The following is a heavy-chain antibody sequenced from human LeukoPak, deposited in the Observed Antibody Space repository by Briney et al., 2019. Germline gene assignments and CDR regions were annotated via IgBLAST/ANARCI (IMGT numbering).Heavy chain of an antibody. J-gene: IGHJ3*02. CDR1: GGSISSYY. D-gene: IGHD5-24*01. Sequence: SAETLSLTCTVSGGSISSYYWSWIRQPPGKGLEWMGYIYYSGSNSYNPSLKSRVTILVDTSKNQFSLKLSSVTAADTAVYYCARHERDASLDHAFDIWGQGTMVTVSS. V-gene: IGHV4-59*08. CDR2: IYYSGSN. CDR3: ARHERDASLDHAFDI.